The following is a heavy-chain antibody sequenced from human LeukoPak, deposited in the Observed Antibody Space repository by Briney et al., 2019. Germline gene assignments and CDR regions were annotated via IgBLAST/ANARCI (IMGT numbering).Heavy chain of an antibody. J-gene: IGHJ4*02. CDR3: ASSSSGWGFDY. CDR2: INHSGST. Sequence: SETLSLTCAVYGGSFSGYYWSWIRQPPGKGLEWIGEINHSGSTNYNPSLKGRVTISVDTSKNQFSLKLSSVTAADTAVYYCASSSSGWGFDYWGRGTLVTVSS. D-gene: IGHD6-19*01. V-gene: IGHV4-34*01. CDR1: GGSFSGYY.